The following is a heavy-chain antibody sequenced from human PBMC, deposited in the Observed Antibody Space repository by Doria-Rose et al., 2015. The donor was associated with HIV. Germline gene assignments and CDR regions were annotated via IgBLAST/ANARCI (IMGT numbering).Heavy chain of an antibody. D-gene: IGHD2-21*02. Sequence: GYIYYSGNTNYNPSLKSRVTISVDGSKNQFSLKLSSVTAADTAVYYCARYRYCGVDCYDAFDIWGQGTVVIVSS. CDR3: ARYRYCGVDCYDAFDI. V-gene: IGHV4-59*12. J-gene: IGHJ3*02. CDR2: IYYSGNT.